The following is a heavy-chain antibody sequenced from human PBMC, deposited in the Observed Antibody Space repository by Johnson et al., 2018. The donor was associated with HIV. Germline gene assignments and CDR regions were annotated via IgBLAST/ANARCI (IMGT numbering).Heavy chain of an antibody. CDR3: ARVTYYYDSNGPRAFDI. CDR2: RKHDGSEN. CDR1: GFTFSSDW. D-gene: IGHD3-22*01. Sequence: VQPVESGGGLVQPGGSLRPSCAASGFTFSSDWMSWLRQAPGKGLEWVANRKHDGSENYYVDSVKGRLNISRDNYKNTLYLQMNSLRAEDTAVYYCARVTYYYDSNGPRAFDIWGQGTMVTVSS. J-gene: IGHJ3*02. V-gene: IGHV3-7*01.